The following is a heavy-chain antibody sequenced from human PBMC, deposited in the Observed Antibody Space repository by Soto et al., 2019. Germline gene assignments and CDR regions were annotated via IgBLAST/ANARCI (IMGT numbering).Heavy chain of an antibody. CDR2: IYYSGST. D-gene: IGHD5-12*01. CDR1: GGSVRSGTYY. J-gene: IGHJ6*02. V-gene: IGHV4-61*01. CDR3: ARAGYSGYNSHSPVYDNGMDG. Sequence: QVQLQESGPGLVKPSETLSLTCTVSGGSVRSGTYYWSWIRQPPGKGLEWIGYIYYSGSTNYNPSLMSRVTISLDTRKNQFYLSLNSVTAADTAVYYCARAGYSGYNSHSPVYDNGMDGWGQGTTITVSS.